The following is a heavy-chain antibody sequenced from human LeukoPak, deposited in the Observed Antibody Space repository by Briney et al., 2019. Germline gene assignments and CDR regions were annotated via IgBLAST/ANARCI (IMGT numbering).Heavy chain of an antibody. Sequence: SGGSLRLSCAASGFTFSSYWMSWVRQAPGKGLEWVANIKQDGSEKYYVDSVRGRFTISSDNAKNSLYLQMNSLRAEDTAVYYCARDRYYDYVWGSYRSKPDAFDIWGQGTMVTVSS. CDR3: ARDRYYDYVWGSYRSKPDAFDI. J-gene: IGHJ3*02. V-gene: IGHV3-7*01. D-gene: IGHD3-16*02. CDR2: IKQDGSEK. CDR1: GFTFSSYW.